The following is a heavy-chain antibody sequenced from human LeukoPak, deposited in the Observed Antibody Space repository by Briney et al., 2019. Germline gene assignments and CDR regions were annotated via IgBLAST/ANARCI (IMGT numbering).Heavy chain of an antibody. CDR1: GFTFSSYA. V-gene: IGHV3-23*01. D-gene: IGHD1-1*01. J-gene: IGHJ6*02. CDR3: ARGTPYYYYGMDV. CDR2: ISGSGGST. Sequence: GGSLRLSCAASGFTFSSYAMSWVRQAPGKGLEWVSAISGSGGSTYYADSVKGRFTISRDNSKNTLYLQMNSLRAEDTALYHCARGTPYYYYGMDVWGQGTTVTVSS.